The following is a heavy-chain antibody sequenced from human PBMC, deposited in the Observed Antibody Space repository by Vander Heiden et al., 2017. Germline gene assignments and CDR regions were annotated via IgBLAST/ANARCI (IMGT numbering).Heavy chain of an antibody. D-gene: IGHD3-3*01. V-gene: IGHV3-21*06. CDR2: ISSSSSYI. J-gene: IGHJ4*02. Sequence: EVQLVESGGGLVKPGGSLRLSCAASGFTFSSYSMNWVRQAPGKGLEWVSSISSSSSYIYYADAVKGRLTISRDNAKNSLYLKMKGMRAEETAVYYFARGRFLEWLFDYWGQGTLVTVSS. CDR3: ARGRFLEWLFDY. CDR1: GFTFSSYS.